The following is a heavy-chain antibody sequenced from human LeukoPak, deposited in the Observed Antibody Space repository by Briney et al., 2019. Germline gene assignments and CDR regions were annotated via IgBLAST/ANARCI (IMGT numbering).Heavy chain of an antibody. D-gene: IGHD5-18*01. CDR2: ISGSGGST. CDR1: GFTFSSYA. CDR3: AKGLQLWSNFDY. Sequence: PGGSLRLSCAASGFTFSSYAMSWVRQDPGKGLEWVSAISGSGGSTYYADSVKGRFTISRDNSKNTLYLQMNSLRAEDTAVYYCAKGLQLWSNFDYWGQGTLVTVSS. V-gene: IGHV3-23*01. J-gene: IGHJ4*02.